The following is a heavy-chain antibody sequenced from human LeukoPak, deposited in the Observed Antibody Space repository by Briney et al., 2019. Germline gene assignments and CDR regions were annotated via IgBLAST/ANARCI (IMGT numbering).Heavy chain of an antibody. CDR3: ARVKSDSSGYGTYYFDY. D-gene: IGHD3-22*01. CDR1: GYTFTGYY. CDR2: INPNSGGT. Sequence: ASVKVSCKASGYTFTGYYMHWVRQAPGQGLEWMGWINPNSGGTNYAQKFQGRVTMTRDTSISTAYMELSRLRSDHTAVYYCARVKSDSSGYGTYYFDYWGQGTLVTVSS. J-gene: IGHJ4*02. V-gene: IGHV1-2*02.